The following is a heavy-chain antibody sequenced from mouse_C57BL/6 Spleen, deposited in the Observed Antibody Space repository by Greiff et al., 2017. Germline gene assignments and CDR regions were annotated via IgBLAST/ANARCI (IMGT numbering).Heavy chain of an antibody. Sequence: EVLLVESGGDLVKPGGSLKLSCAASGFTFSSYGMSWVRQTPDKRLEWVATISSGGSYTYYPDSVKGRFTISRDNAKSTLYLQMSSLKSEDAAMYYCARSVYGNYFGDWGQGTTLTVSS. CDR3: ARSVYGNYFGD. V-gene: IGHV5-6*01. D-gene: IGHD1-1*02. J-gene: IGHJ2*01. CDR1: GFTFSSYG. CDR2: ISSGGSYT.